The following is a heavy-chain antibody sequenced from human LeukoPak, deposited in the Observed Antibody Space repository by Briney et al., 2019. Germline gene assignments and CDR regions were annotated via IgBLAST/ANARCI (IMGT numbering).Heavy chain of an antibody. Sequence: GGSLRLSCAASGFTFSSYSMRWVRQASEKGLEWVSSISSSSRYIYYAESVKGRLTISRDNAKNSLYLQMNSLRAEDTAVYYCARALGPYDSSGNGLGYWGQGTLVTVSS. J-gene: IGHJ4*02. CDR3: ARALGPYDSSGNGLGY. V-gene: IGHV3-21*01. CDR1: GFTFSSYS. CDR2: ISSSSRYI. D-gene: IGHD3-22*01.